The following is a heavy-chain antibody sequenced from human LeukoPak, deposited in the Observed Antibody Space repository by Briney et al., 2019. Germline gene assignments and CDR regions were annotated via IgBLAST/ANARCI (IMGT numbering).Heavy chain of an antibody. CDR3: ARGYDFWSGYRYFYYYYYMDV. CDR1: GGSISSGSYY. D-gene: IGHD3-3*01. V-gene: IGHV4-61*02. J-gene: IGHJ6*03. CDR2: IYTSGST. Sequence: SETLSLTCTVSGGSISSGSYYWRWIRQPAGKGLEWIGRIYTSGSTNYNPSLKSRVTISVDTSKNQFSLKLSSVTAADTDVYYCARGYDFWSGYRYFYYYYYMDVWGKGTTVSVAS.